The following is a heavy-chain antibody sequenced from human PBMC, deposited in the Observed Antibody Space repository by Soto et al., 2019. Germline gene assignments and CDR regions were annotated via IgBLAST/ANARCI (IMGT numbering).Heavy chain of an antibody. V-gene: IGHV3-48*01. D-gene: IGHD5-12*01. CDR1: GFTFSRYA. Sequence: EVQLVESGGGLVQPGGSLRLSCAASGFTFSRYAMNWVRQAPGKGLEWVSYINHDSGTIYYADSVKGRFTISRDNANNLLSLQMNSLRAEDTAVYYCARDRGYTGYDFASWGQGTLVTVSS. CDR2: INHDSGTI. J-gene: IGHJ5*01. CDR3: ARDRGYTGYDFAS.